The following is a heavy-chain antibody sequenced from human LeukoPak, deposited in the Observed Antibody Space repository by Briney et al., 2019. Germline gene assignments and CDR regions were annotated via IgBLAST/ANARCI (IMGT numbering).Heavy chain of an antibody. CDR2: IFFAGST. J-gene: IGHJ4*02. V-gene: IGHV4-4*09. CDR1: GGSIRSYY. D-gene: IGHD5-18*01. CDR3: ASGERGYSYGPPDY. Sequence: PSETVSLTCSVSGGSIRSYYWSWIRQPPGKGLEWIGYIFFAGSTTYNPSLKSRVTISIDTSKNQLSLKLNSVTAADTAVYYCASGERGYSYGPPDYWGQGTLVTVSS.